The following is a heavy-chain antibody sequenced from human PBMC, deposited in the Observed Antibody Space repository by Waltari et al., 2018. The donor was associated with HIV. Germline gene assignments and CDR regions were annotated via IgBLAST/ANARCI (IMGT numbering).Heavy chain of an antibody. CDR1: GGSISSGGYY. Sequence: QVQLQESGPGLVKPSQTLSLTCTVSGGSISSGGYYWSWIRQHPGKGLEWIGYIYYSGSTYYNPSLKSRVTISVDTSKNQFSLRLSSVTAADTAVYYCARGFTQELITLFDYWGQGTLVTVSS. D-gene: IGHD1-26*01. CDR2: IYYSGST. V-gene: IGHV4-31*03. J-gene: IGHJ4*02. CDR3: ARGFTQELITLFDY.